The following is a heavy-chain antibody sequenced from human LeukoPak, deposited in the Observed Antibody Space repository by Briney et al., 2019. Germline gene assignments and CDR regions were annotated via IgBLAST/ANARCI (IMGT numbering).Heavy chain of an antibody. V-gene: IGHV1-2*02. Sequence: ASVKVSCKSSGYAFTGYYMHWVRQAPGQGLEWMGWINPTSGGTTYAQKFQGSVTMTSDTSISTAYMELSRLTSDDTAVYYCARADYGHYFDYWGQGTLVTVSS. CDR3: ARADYGHYFDY. CDR2: INPTSGGT. D-gene: IGHD4-17*01. CDR1: GYAFTGYY. J-gene: IGHJ4*02.